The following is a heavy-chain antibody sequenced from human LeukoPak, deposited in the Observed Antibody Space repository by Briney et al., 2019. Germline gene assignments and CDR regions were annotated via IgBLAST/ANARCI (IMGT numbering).Heavy chain of an antibody. CDR3: ARGRYSYGYRNWFDP. D-gene: IGHD5-18*01. CDR2: IYYSGST. Sequence: SETLSLTCTVSSGSISSGSYYWSWIRQPPGKGLEWIGYIYYSGSTNYNPSLKSRVTISVDTSKNQFSLKLSSVTAADTAVYYCARGRYSYGYRNWFDPWGQGTLVTVSS. V-gene: IGHV4-61*01. CDR1: SGSISSGSYY. J-gene: IGHJ5*02.